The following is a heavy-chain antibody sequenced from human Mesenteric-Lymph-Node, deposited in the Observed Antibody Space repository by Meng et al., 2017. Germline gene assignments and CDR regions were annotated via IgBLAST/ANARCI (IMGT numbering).Heavy chain of an antibody. CDR3: ARDGYSVSGSYWSNFDY. D-gene: IGHD3-10*01. CDR1: DYSISSGYY. J-gene: IGHJ4*02. CDR2: VYRSGGT. V-gene: IGHV4-38-2*02. Sequence: SETLSLTCTVSDYSISSGYYWGWIRQSPGKGLEWIGSVYRSGGTYYNPSLKSRVTISIDTSKNQFSLKLGSVTAADTAVYYCARDGYSVSGSYWSNFDYWGQGTLVTVSS.